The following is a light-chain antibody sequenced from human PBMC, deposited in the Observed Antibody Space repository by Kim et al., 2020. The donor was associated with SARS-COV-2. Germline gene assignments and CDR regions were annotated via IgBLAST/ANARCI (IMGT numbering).Light chain of an antibody. Sequence: GQFVTTSCPGTSRAVGGYNYVSWYQQHPGKAPKLMIYEVTKRPSGVPDRFSGSKSGNTASLTVSGLQAEDEADYYCTSYAGSHNLVFGGGTQLTVL. CDR2: EVT. CDR1: SRAVGGYNY. J-gene: IGLJ2*01. V-gene: IGLV2-8*01. CDR3: TSYAGSHNLV.